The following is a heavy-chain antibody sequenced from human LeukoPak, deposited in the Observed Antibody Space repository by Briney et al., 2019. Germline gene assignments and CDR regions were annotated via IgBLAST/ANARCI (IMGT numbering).Heavy chain of an antibody. J-gene: IGHJ5*02. CDR2: IYYSGST. CDR1: GGSISSYY. V-gene: IGHV4-59*01. CDR3: ARQEGWFDP. Sequence: KSSETLSLTCTVSGGSISSYYWSWSRQPPGKGLEWIGYIYYSGSTNYNPSLKSRVTISVDTSKNQFSLKLSSVTAADTAVYYCARQEGWFDPWGQGTLVTVSS.